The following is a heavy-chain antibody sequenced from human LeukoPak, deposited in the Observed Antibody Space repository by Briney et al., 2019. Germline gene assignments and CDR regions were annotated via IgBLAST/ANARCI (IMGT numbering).Heavy chain of an antibody. CDR3: ARTPITMVRGVIIKYFDY. V-gene: IGHV4-61*02. J-gene: IGHJ4*02. CDR1: GGSISSGSYY. CDR2: IYTSGST. D-gene: IGHD3-10*01. Sequence: SETLSLTCTVSGGSISSGSYYWSWIRQPAGKGLEWIGRIYTSGSTNYNPSLKSRVTISVDTSKNQFSLKLSSVTAADTAVYYCARTPITMVRGVIIKYFDYCGQGTLVTVSS.